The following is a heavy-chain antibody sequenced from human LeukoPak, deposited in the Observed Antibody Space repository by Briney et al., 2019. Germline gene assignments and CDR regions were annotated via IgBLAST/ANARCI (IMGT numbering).Heavy chain of an antibody. Sequence: EASVKVSCKASGYTFTSYDINWVRQATGQRLEWMGWMNPNSGNTGYAQKFQGRVTITRNTSISTAYMELSSLRSEDTAVYYCARGLWYDSSGYYSNWFDPWGQGTLVTVSS. CDR3: ARGLWYDSSGYYSNWFDP. V-gene: IGHV1-8*03. D-gene: IGHD3-22*01. CDR2: MNPNSGNT. CDR1: GYTFTSYD. J-gene: IGHJ5*02.